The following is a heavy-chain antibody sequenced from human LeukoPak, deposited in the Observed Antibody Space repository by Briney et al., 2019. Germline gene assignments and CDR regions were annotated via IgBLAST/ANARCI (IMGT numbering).Heavy chain of an antibody. Sequence: PSETLSLTCAVSGGSISSSNYYCGWIRQPPGKGLEWIGSIYYRGSTYYNPSLQSRVVVSVDTSKNQFSLKLSSVTAADTAVYYCVKTYGSGSPTYYFDSWGQGTLVTVSS. J-gene: IGHJ4*02. CDR1: GGSISSSNYY. CDR2: IYYRGST. V-gene: IGHV4-39*01. D-gene: IGHD3-10*01. CDR3: VKTYGSGSPTYYFDS.